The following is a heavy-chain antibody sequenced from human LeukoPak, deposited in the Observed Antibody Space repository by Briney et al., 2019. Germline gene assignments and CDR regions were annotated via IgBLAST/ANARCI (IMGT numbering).Heavy chain of an antibody. CDR3: AKDLKGVVVVTAIDY. CDR1: GFTFSSYA. D-gene: IGHD2-21*02. Sequence: PGGSLRLSCAASGFTFSSYAMSWVRQAPGKGLEWVSAISGSGGSTYYADSVKGRFTISRDNSKNTLYLQMNSLRAEDTAVYYCAKDLKGVVVVTAIDYWGQGTLVTVSS. V-gene: IGHV3-23*01. CDR2: ISGSGGST. J-gene: IGHJ4*02.